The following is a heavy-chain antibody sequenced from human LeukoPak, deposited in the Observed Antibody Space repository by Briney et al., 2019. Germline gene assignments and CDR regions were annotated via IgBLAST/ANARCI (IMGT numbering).Heavy chain of an antibody. CDR1: GFTFSSYA. V-gene: IGHV3-23*01. D-gene: IGHD6-19*01. J-gene: IGHJ5*02. CDR3: AKVVAVAEGWFDP. Sequence: GGSLRLSCAASGFTFSSYAMSWVRRAPGKGLEWVSAISGSGGSTYYADSVKGRFAISRDNSKNTLYLQMNSLRAEDTAVYYCAKVVAVAEGWFDPWGQGTLVTVSS. CDR2: ISGSGGST.